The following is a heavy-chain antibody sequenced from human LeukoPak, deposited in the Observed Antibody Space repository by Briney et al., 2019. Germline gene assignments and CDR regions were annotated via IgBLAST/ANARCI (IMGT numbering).Heavy chain of an antibody. D-gene: IGHD5-12*01. Sequence: PSETLSLTCTVSGGSISSYYWSWIRQPPGKGLEWIGYIYYSGSTNYNPSLKSRVTISVDTSKNQFSLKLSSVTAADTAVYYCASGYDFGYWGQGTLVTVSS. CDR3: ASGYDFGY. J-gene: IGHJ4*02. V-gene: IGHV4-59*01. CDR2: IYYSGST. CDR1: GGSISSYY.